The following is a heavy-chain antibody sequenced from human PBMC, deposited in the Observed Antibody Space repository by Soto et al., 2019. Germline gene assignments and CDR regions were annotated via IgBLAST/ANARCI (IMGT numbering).Heavy chain of an antibody. J-gene: IGHJ4*02. V-gene: IGHV3-30*18. CDR2: VSHDGRNT. D-gene: IGHD6-19*01. Sequence: VQLVESGGGVVQPGRSLRLSCAASGFTFSDYAMHWVRQAPGKGLEWVAVVSHDGRNTHYAESVKGRFTIPRDSSKNTVSLEMTSLRAEDTAVYSCAKGGRQWLVTSDFNYWGQGALVTVSS. CDR3: AKGGRQWLVTSDFNY. CDR1: GFTFSDYA.